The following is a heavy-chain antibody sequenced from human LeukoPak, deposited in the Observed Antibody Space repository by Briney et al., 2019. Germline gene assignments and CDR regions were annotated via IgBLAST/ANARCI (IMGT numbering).Heavy chain of an antibody. D-gene: IGHD6-13*01. J-gene: IGHJ4*02. CDR1: GGSISSGGYY. CDR2: INHSGST. V-gene: IGHV4-34*01. Sequence: SETLSLTCAASGGSISSGGYYWSWIRQPPGKGLEWIGEINHSGSTNYNPSLKSRVTISVDTSKNQFSLKLSSVTAADTAVYYCARAEIYSSRANDYWGQGTLVTVSS. CDR3: ARAEIYSSRANDY.